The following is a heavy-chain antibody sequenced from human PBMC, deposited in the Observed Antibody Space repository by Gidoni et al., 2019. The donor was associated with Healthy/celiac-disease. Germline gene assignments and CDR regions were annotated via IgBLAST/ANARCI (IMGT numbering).Heavy chain of an antibody. D-gene: IGHD6-13*01. CDR1: GFTFSSYS. V-gene: IGHV3-21*01. J-gene: IGHJ2*01. Sequence: EVQLVESGGGLVKPGGSLRLSCAASGFTFSSYSMNWVRQAPGKGLGWVSSISSSSSYIYYADSVKGRFTISRDNAKNSLYLQMNSLRAEDTAVYYCARDFYAAGVFWYFDLWGRGTLVTVSS. CDR2: ISSSSSYI. CDR3: ARDFYAAGVFWYFDL.